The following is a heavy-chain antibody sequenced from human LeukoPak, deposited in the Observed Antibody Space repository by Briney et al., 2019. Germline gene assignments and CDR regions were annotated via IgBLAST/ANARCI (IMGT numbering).Heavy chain of an antibody. D-gene: IGHD3-10*01. CDR2: IYSGGGT. Sequence: PGGSLRLSCAASGFTVSSSYMTWVRQAPGRGLEWVSVIYSGGGTYYADSVKGRFTISRDNSKNTLYLQMNSLRAEDTAVYYCAKNFGESYGWFDPWGQGTLVTVSS. CDR3: AKNFGESYGWFDP. CDR1: GFTVSSSY. J-gene: IGHJ5*02. V-gene: IGHV3-66*01.